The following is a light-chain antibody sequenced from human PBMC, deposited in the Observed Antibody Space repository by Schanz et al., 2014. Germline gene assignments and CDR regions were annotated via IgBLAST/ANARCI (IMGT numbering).Light chain of an antibody. Sequence: QTVVTQEPSFSVSPGGTVTLTCALSSGSVSTAYYPSWYQQTPGQAPRTLIYSTNTRSSGVPDRFSGSILGNKAALTITGALADDESDYYCVLYMGSGIWVFGGGTKLTVL. CDR1: SGSVSTAYY. V-gene: IGLV8-61*01. J-gene: IGLJ3*02. CDR2: STN. CDR3: VLYMGSGIWV.